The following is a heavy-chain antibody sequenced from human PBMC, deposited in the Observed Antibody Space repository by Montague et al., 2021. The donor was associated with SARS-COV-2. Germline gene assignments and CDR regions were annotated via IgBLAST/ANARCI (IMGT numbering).Heavy chain of an antibody. D-gene: IGHD6-19*01. CDR3: ARGADRYYFYGMDV. V-gene: IGHV6-1*01. J-gene: IGHJ6*02. CDR2: TYYRSKWYN. Sequence: CAISGDSVSSNSAAWNWIWQSPSRGLEWLGRTYYRSKWYNEYAVSVNSRITINPDTSKNQFSLQVNSVTPEDTAVYYCARGADRYYFYGMDVWGQGTTVTVS. CDR1: GDSVSSNSAA.